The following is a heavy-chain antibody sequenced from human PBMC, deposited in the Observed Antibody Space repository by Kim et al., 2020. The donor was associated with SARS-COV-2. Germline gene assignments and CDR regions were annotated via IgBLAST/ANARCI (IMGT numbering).Heavy chain of an antibody. Sequence: SETLSLTCTVSGGSISSSSYYWGWIRQPPGKGLEWIGSIYYSGSTYYNPSLKSRVTISVDTSKNQFSLKLSSVTAADTAVYYCARDPQWELSLFDYLGQG. V-gene: IGHV4-39*07. J-gene: IGHJ4*02. D-gene: IGHD1-26*01. CDR2: IYYSGST. CDR3: ARDPQWELSLFDY. CDR1: GGSISSSSYY.